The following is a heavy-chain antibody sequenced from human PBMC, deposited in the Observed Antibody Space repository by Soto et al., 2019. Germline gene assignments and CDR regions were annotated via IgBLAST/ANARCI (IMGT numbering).Heavy chain of an antibody. CDR2: IYYSGST. J-gene: IGHJ5*02. D-gene: IGHD2-15*01. Sequence: LSLTCTVSGGSISSGGYYWSWIRQHPGKGLEWIGYIYYSGSTYYNPSLKSRVTISVDTSKNQFSLKLSSVTAADTAVYYCARAGCSGGSCYLGGWFDPWGQGTLVTVSS. CDR3: ARAGCSGGSCYLGGWFDP. CDR1: GGSISSGGYY. V-gene: IGHV4-31*03.